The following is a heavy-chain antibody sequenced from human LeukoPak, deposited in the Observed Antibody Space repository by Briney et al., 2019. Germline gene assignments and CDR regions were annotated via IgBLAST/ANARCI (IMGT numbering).Heavy chain of an antibody. J-gene: IGHJ3*02. CDR2: IANDGREI. Sequence: GGSLRLSCAGPEFIFTTSLIHWVRQAPGKGLEWVTLIANDGREIYYADSVKGRFTISRDNSKNTLYLQMNSLRAEDTAVHYCAKVIAAAGTSAFDIWGQGTMVTVSS. CDR1: EFIFTTSL. V-gene: IGHV3-30*04. D-gene: IGHD6-13*01. CDR3: AKVIAAAGTSAFDI.